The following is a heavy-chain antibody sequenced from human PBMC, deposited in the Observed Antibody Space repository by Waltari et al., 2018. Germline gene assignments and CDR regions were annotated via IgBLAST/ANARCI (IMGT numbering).Heavy chain of an antibody. Sequence: QVQLVQSGAEVKKPGASVKVSCKASGYTFTGYYMHWVRQAPGQGLEWMGWINPNSGGTNYAQKFQGRVTMTRDTSSSTAYMELSRLRSDDTAVYYCARAPDDYVWGSYRFYFDYWGQGTLVTVSS. CDR1: GYTFTGYY. J-gene: IGHJ4*02. CDR3: ARAPDDYVWGSYRFYFDY. D-gene: IGHD3-16*02. CDR2: INPNSGGT. V-gene: IGHV1-2*02.